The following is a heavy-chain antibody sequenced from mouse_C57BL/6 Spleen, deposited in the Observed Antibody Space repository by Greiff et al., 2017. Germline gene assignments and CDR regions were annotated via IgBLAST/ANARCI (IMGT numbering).Heavy chain of an antibody. CDR1: GYTFTDYY. CDR3: ARGGDYYGSSQGDFDY. CDR2: IFPGSGST. D-gene: IGHD1-1*01. V-gene: IGHV1-75*01. J-gene: IGHJ2*01. Sequence: VKLQESGPELVKPGASVKISCKASGYTFTDYYINWVKQRPGQGLEWIGWIFPGSGSTYYNEKFKGKATLTVDKSSSTAYMLLSSLTSEDSAVYFCARGGDYYGSSQGDFDYWGQGTTLTVSS.